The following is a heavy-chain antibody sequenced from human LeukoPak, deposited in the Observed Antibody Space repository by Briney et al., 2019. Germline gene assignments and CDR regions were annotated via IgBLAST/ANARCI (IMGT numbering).Heavy chain of an antibody. Sequence: GGSLRLSCAASGFIFDDYAMHWVRQAPGKGLEWVSGISWNSGSIGYADSVKGRFTISRDNAKNSLYLQMNSLRAEDTALYYCAKGPYSGYNVPFDYWGQGTLVTVSS. CDR2: ISWNSGSI. D-gene: IGHD1-14*01. J-gene: IGHJ4*02. V-gene: IGHV3-9*01. CDR3: AKGPYSGYNVPFDY. CDR1: GFIFDDYA.